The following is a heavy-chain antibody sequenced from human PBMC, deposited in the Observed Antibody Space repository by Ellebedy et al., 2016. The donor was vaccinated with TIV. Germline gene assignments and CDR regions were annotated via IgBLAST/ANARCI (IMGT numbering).Heavy chain of an antibody. CDR1: EFTVSYNY. V-gene: IGHV3-33*08. CDR3: AREFDDYFFDY. Sequence: GGSLRLSCAASEFTVSYNYMNWVRQAPGKGPEWVAGLWFDGDDRKYADSVKGRFTISRDNSKNTLFLQLNSLRPEDTAVYYCAREFDDYFFDYWGQGALVTVSS. D-gene: IGHD2-21*02. J-gene: IGHJ4*02. CDR2: LWFDGDDR.